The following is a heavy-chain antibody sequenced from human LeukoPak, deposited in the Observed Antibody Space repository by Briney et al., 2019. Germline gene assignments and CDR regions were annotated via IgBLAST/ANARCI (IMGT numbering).Heavy chain of an antibody. CDR1: GGSISSSSYY. V-gene: IGHV4-39*02. J-gene: IGHJ4*02. CDR2: IYYSGST. CDR3: ARDAVEGYYYGSGSCDY. D-gene: IGHD3-10*01. Sequence: SETLSLTCTVSGGSISSSSYYWGWIRQPPGKGLEWIGSIYYSGSTYYNPSLKSRVTISVDTSKNQLSLKLSSVTAADTAVYYCARDAVEGYYYGSGSCDYWGQGTLVTVSS.